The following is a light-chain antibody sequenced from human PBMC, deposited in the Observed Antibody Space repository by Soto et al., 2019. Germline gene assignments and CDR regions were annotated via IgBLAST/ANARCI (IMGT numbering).Light chain of an antibody. Sequence: QSALTQPRSVSGSPGQSVTISCAGSSGDIGTYNFVSWYQQHPGEAPKLIIFDVNKRPSGVPDRFSGSKSGNTASLAISGLQAEDESDYYCCSYAGSPTSGFVIFGGGTKLTVL. CDR2: DVN. CDR3: CSYAGSPTSGFVI. CDR1: SGDIGTYNF. V-gene: IGLV2-11*01. J-gene: IGLJ2*01.